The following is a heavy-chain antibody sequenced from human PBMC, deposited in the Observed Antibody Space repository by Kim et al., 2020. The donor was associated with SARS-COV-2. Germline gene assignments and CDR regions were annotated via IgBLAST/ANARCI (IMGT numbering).Heavy chain of an antibody. CDR3: AKDRSGGSGTYSNFDY. CDR2: ISGSGGTT. V-gene: IGHV3-23*01. CDR1: GFTFSSYA. D-gene: IGHD3-10*01. Sequence: GGSLRLSCAPSGFTFSSYAMSWVCQAPGEGLEWVSLISGSGGTTNYAHSVKGRFTISRDNSKSTVYLQMNSLRAEDTAVYYCAKDRSGGSGTYSNFDYWGQGTLVTVSS. J-gene: IGHJ4*02.